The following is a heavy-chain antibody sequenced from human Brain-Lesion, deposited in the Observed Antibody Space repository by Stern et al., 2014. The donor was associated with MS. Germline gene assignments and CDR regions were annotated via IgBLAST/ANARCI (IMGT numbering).Heavy chain of an antibody. V-gene: IGHV4-61*02. J-gene: IGHJ6*02. CDR2: IFNSGST. CDR3: ARGRVVPGFQYYATDV. D-gene: IGHD2-2*01. CDR1: GGSISSGGYY. Sequence: QVQLQESGPGLVKPSQTLSLSCTVSGGSISSGGYYWSWIRQPAGKGLEWIGRIFNSGSTSYTPSLKSRVTISIDTSKNQFPLRLNSMTAADTAVYYCARGRVVPGFQYYATDVWGQGTTVIVSS.